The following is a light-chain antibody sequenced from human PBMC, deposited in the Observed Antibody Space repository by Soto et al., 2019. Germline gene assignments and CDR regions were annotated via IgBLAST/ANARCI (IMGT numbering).Light chain of an antibody. CDR1: QRISGW. CDR2: AAS. CDR3: KHSDIYSEA. J-gene: IGKJ1*01. Sequence: DIQVTQNTSTLSASVGDTVTSTCRASQRISGWLAWHQQKPGKAPKLLIYAASSLQSGVPSRFSGSGSGTAFTLTISSLQPDDFAPYYCKHSDIYSEAFGQGTIVDIK. V-gene: IGKV1-5*01.